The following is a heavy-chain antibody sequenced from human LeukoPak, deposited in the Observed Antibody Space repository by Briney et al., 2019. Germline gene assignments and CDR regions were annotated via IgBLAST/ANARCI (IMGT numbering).Heavy chain of an antibody. V-gene: IGHV3-7*01. CDR1: GFTFSNYW. CDR3: ARDGGNEGYFDY. Sequence: GGSLRLSCAASGFTFSNYWMNWVRQAPGKGLEWVANIKQDGSGKYYVDSVKGRFTISRDNAKNSLYLQMNSLRADDTAVYYCARDGGNEGYFDYWGQGTLVTVSS. CDR2: IKQDGSGK. J-gene: IGHJ4*02. D-gene: IGHD3-3*01.